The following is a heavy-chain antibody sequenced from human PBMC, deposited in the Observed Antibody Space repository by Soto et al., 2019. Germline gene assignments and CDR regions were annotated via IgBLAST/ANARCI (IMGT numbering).Heavy chain of an antibody. J-gene: IGHJ4*02. CDR3: AHRQRGFSYYFDY. CDR1: GFSLTTRGVG. Sequence: KEAGPTLVKPTQTLTLTCPFSGFSLTTRGVGVGWIRQPPGKALEWLALIYWDDDEGYSPSLQSRLTITKDTSKNQLVLTMTNRDPVATATYYCAHRQRGFSYYFDYWGQGTLVTVSS. D-gene: IGHD3-10*01. CDR2: IYWDDDE. V-gene: IGHV2-5*02.